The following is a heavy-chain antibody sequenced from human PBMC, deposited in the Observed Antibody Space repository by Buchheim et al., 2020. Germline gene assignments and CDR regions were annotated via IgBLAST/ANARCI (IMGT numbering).Heavy chain of an antibody. J-gene: IGHJ4*02. CDR2: ISYDGSNK. V-gene: IGHV3-30*18. CDR1: GFTFRSFG. D-gene: IGHD1-26*01. CDR3: AKERWEQSPWDYLDS. Sequence: QVQLVESGGGVVQPGRPLRLSCAASGFTFRSFGMHWVRQAPGKGLEWVAVISYDGSNKYYGDSVKGRFTISRDNSKSTLYLQMNSLRSEDTAVYYCAKERWEQSPWDYLDSWGKGTL.